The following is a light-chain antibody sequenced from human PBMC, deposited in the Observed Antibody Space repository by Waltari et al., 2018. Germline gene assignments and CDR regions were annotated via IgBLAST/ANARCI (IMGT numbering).Light chain of an antibody. CDR1: SSDVGGYNH. Sequence: QSALTQPASVSGSPGQSTTISCTGPSSDVGGYNHASWYQQHPGKAPKPTLYHVSNRPSGVSNRFSGSKSGNTASLTISGLQAEDEADYYCSSYTSSSTWVFGGGTKLTVL. J-gene: IGLJ2*01. CDR3: SSYTSSSTWV. CDR2: HVS. V-gene: IGLV2-14*01.